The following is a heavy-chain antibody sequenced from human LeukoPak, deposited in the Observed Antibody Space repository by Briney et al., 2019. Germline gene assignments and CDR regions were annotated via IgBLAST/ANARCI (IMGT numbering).Heavy chain of an antibody. D-gene: IGHD1-14*01. J-gene: IGHJ4*02. Sequence: GGSLRLSCAASGFTFSSYAMSWVRQAPGKGLEWVSAISGSGGSTYYADSVKGRFTISRDNSKNTLHLQMNSLRVEDTAVYYCAKESPYRAPTRTYYFDYWGQGTLVTVSS. CDR2: ISGSGGST. V-gene: IGHV3-23*01. CDR3: AKESPYRAPTRTYYFDY. CDR1: GFTFSSYA.